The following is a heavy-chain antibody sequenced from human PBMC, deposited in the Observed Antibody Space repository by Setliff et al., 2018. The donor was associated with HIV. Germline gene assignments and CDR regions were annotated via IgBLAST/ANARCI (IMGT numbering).Heavy chain of an antibody. CDR2: FHFSGST. CDR3: ARPSLGIGGGSKFDS. CDR1: GGSISSSSYY. D-gene: IGHD3-3*01. V-gene: IGHV4-39*01. Sequence: SETLSLTSTVSGGSISSSSYYWGWVRQPPGKGLEWIGNFHFSGSTYYNPSLKSRVTISVDPSQHQFSLRLISVTAADAAISYCARPSLGIGGGSKFDSWGQGIRVTVSS. J-gene: IGHJ4*02.